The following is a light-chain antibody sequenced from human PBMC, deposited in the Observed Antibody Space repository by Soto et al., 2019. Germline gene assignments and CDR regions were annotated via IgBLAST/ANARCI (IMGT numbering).Light chain of an antibody. Sequence: QSVLTQPPSVSAAPGQKVTISCSGSSSNIGNNYVSWYQQLPGTAPKLLIYENNKRPSGIPDRFSGSKSGTSATLGITGLQTGDEADYYCGTWDSSHWVLGGGTKLTVL. V-gene: IGLV1-51*02. CDR3: GTWDSSHWV. J-gene: IGLJ3*02. CDR2: ENN. CDR1: SSNIGNNY.